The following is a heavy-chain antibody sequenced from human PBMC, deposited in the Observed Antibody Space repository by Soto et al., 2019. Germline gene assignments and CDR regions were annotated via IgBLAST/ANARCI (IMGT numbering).Heavy chain of an antibody. Sequence: QVQLVESGGGVVQPGRSLRLSCAASGFTFSSYAMHWVRHAPGKGLEWVAVISYDGSNKYYADSVKGRFTISRDNSKNTLYLQMNSLRAEDTAVYYCARGPYNWNYVGTAGWFDPWGQGTLVTVSS. CDR3: ARGPYNWNYVGTAGWFDP. J-gene: IGHJ5*02. V-gene: IGHV3-30-3*01. CDR1: GFTFSSYA. CDR2: ISYDGSNK. D-gene: IGHD1-7*01.